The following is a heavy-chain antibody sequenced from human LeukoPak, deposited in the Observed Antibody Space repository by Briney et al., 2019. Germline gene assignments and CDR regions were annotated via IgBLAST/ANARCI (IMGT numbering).Heavy chain of an antibody. CDR2: ISGSGGST. J-gene: IGHJ6*03. CDR3: ARLPFEYYYYYYYMDV. Sequence: GGSLRLSCAASGFTFSSYAMSWVRQAPGKGLEWVSAISGSGGSTYYADSVKGRFTISRDNSKNTLYLQMNSLRAEDTAVYYCARLPFEYYYYYYYMDVWGKGTTVTISS. V-gene: IGHV3-23*01. CDR1: GFTFSSYA. D-gene: IGHD2-15*01.